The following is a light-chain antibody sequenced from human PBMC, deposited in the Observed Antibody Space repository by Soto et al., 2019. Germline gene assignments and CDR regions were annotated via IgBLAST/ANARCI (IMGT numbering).Light chain of an antibody. J-gene: IGKJ4*01. CDR1: QSITSY. Sequence: DIQMTQSPSSLSASVGDRVTITCRASQSITSYLNWYQQKPGKAPKLLIYAASSLQSGVPSRFSGSGSGTDFTLTISNLQPEDFATYYCQQSYSTLGLTFGGGTKVEIK. V-gene: IGKV1-39*01. CDR3: QQSYSTLGLT. CDR2: AAS.